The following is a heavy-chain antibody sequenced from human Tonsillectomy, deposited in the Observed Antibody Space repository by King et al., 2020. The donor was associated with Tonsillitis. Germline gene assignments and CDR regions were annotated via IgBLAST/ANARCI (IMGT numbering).Heavy chain of an antibody. J-gene: IGHJ4*02. CDR2: VSGGGDKS. CDR1: GFTFNNYA. CDR3: AIFMGSTASVFDS. D-gene: IGHD2-2*01. Sequence: VQLVESGGGLVQPGGSLRLSCAGSGFTFNNYAMSWVRQAPGEGLEWVSAVSGGGDKSFYSDSVRSRFTISRDNSKNMLSLQMNSLRAEDTALYYCAIFMGSTASVFDSWGQGTLVTVSS. V-gene: IGHV3-23*04.